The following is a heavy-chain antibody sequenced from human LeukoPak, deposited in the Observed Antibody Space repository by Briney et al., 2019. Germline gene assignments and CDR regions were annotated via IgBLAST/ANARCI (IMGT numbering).Heavy chain of an antibody. CDR1: GFTFSSYA. CDR3: AKSRGIYDNSGWRTFDY. V-gene: IGHV3-23*01. D-gene: IGHD6-19*01. CDR2: TSDNGDYT. Sequence: GGSLRLSCAASGFTFSSYAMHWVRQAPGKGLDWVSITSDNGDYTYYADSVKGRFTISRDNSKNTLYLQMNSLRAEDTAIYYCAKSRGIYDNSGWRTFDYWGQGTLVTVSS. J-gene: IGHJ4*02.